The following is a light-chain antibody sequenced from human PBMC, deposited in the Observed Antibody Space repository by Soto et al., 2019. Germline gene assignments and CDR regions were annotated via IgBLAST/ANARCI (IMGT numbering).Light chain of an antibody. CDR1: NSNIGSNT. CDR3: TAWDGSLDGRV. CDR2: RSD. Sequence: QSVLTQPPSASGTLGQRVTISCSGGNSNIGSNTVNWYQHLPGTAPKLLIYRSDQRPSGIPGRFSGSKYGTSASLDISGLQSEDEADYYCTAWDGSLDGRVFGGGTKVTVL. V-gene: IGLV1-44*01. J-gene: IGLJ3*02.